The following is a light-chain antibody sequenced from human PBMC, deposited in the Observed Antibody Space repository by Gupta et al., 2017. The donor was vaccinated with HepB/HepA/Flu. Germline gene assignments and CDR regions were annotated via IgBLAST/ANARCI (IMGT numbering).Light chain of an antibody. Sequence: QSALIQPASVPGSPGQPIPISCTGTSSDVGGYNLDSWSQQHPGTAPKLMIYDVSYRPSGVSNRFSCSKSGNTASLTISGLQTDDEADYYCSSYTTSSTLVFGGGTKLTVL. CDR3: SSYTTSSTLV. CDR1: SSDVGGYNL. CDR2: DVS. J-gene: IGLJ3*02. V-gene: IGLV2-14*01.